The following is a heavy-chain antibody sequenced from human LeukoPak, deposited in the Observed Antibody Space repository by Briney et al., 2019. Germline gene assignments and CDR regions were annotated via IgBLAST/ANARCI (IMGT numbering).Heavy chain of an antibody. CDR3: ARSIPYGTTWYGRSDY. Sequence: GGSLRLSCAASGFTLSSKFMNWVRQAPGKGLEWVSVIYNSANTHYADSVKGRFTISRDNSKNTLYLQMNSLRAEDTAIYYCARSIPYGTTWYGRSDYWGQGTLVTVSS. CDR2: IYNSANT. D-gene: IGHD6-13*01. V-gene: IGHV3-53*01. CDR1: GFTLSSKF. J-gene: IGHJ4*02.